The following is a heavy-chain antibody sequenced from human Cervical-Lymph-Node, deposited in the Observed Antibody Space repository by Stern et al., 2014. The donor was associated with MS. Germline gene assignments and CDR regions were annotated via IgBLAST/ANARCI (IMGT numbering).Heavy chain of an antibody. Sequence: EVQLVESGAEVKKPGESLKISCKGSGNSFTSYWIGWVRQMPGKGLEWMWIIYPGGSDTRYSPSFQGKVTNSADKSISTASLQWSSLKASDTAMYYCARHSVQYCGGDCYSSWFDPWGQGTLVTVSS. CDR1: GNSFTSYW. CDR3: ARHSVQYCGGDCYSSWFDP. CDR2: IYPGGSDT. J-gene: IGHJ5*02. D-gene: IGHD2-21*02. V-gene: IGHV5-51*01.